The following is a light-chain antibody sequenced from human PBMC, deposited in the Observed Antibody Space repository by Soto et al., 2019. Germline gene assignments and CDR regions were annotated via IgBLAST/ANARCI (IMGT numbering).Light chain of an antibody. Sequence: QSVLTQPPSASGTPGQIVAISCSGSSSNIGSNTVTWYQQLPGTAPNLLIYSTSQRSSGVPGRFSGSKSDASASLSISGLQSEDEAEYYCAAWDDRLNVYVFGTGTKLTVL. V-gene: IGLV1-44*01. CDR2: STS. CDR1: SSNIGSNT. CDR3: AAWDDRLNVYV. J-gene: IGLJ1*01.